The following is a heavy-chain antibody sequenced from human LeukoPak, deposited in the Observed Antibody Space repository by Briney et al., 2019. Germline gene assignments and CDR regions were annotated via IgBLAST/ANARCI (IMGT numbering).Heavy chain of an antibody. V-gene: IGHV1-46*01. J-gene: IGHJ6*02. Sequence: ASVKASCKASGYTFISYYIHWVRQAPGQGLEWMGIINPSYGSTTYAQKFQGRVTMVRDTSTSTVYMELSSLRSEDTAVYYCFTGLKVYNGMDVWGQGTTVTVSS. CDR2: INPSYGST. D-gene: IGHD3-10*01. CDR3: FTGLKVYNGMDV. CDR1: GYTFISYY.